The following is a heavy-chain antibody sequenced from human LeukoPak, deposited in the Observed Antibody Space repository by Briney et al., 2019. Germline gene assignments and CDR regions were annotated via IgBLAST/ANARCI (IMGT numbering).Heavy chain of an antibody. J-gene: IGHJ4*02. D-gene: IGHD4-17*01. CDR3: ASDRYGDYWSYYFDY. Sequence: PSETLSLTCTVSGGSISSSSYYWGWIRQPPGKGLEWIGSIYYSGSTYYNPSLKSRVTISVDTSKNQFSLKLSSVTAADTAVYYCASDRYGDYWSYYFDYWGQGTLVTVSS. CDR2: IYYSGST. CDR1: GGSISSSSYY. V-gene: IGHV4-39*01.